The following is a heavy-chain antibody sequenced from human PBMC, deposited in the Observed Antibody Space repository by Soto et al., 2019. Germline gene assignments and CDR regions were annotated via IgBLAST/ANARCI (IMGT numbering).Heavy chain of an antibody. Sequence: SAQVSWEECGEGLKSNPMSCLRQAPGQGLEWMGGIIPIFGTTNYAQNFQGRVTITADESTSTAYMELSSLGSEDTAVYYCATKTDPFFDYCGQGTLVSVSS. J-gene: IGHJ4*02. CDR1: GEGLKSNP. CDR3: ATKTDPFFDY. V-gene: IGHV1-69*01. CDR2: IIPIFGTT.